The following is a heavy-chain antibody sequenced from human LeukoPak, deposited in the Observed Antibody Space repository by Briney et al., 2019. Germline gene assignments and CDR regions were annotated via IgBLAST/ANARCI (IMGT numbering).Heavy chain of an antibody. CDR3: AREGVRYFDGPTGIPAFDI. Sequence: GGSLRLSCAASGFTFSSYSMNWVRQAPGKGLEWVSSISSSSSYIYYADSVKGRFTISRDNSKNTLYLQMNSLRAEDTAVYYCAREGVRYFDGPTGIPAFDIWGQGTMVTVSS. J-gene: IGHJ3*02. CDR2: ISSSSSYI. V-gene: IGHV3-21*04. D-gene: IGHD3-9*01. CDR1: GFTFSSYS.